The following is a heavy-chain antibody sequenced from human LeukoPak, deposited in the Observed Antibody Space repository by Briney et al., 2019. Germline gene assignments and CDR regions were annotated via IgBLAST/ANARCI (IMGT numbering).Heavy chain of an antibody. Sequence: GGSLRLSCAASGFTFSSYAMHWVRQAPGKGLEWVAVISYDGSNKYYADSVKGRFTISRDNSKNTLYLQMNSLRAEDTAVYYCAKAHDYGDYTDFDYWGQGTLVTVSS. CDR2: ISYDGSNK. J-gene: IGHJ4*02. D-gene: IGHD4-17*01. CDR3: AKAHDYGDYTDFDY. CDR1: GFTFSSYA. V-gene: IGHV3-30*04.